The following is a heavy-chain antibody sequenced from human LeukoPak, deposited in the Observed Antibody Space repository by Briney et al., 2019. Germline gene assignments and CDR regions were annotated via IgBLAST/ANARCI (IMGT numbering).Heavy chain of an antibody. Sequence: ASVKVSCKASGYTFTSYDINWVRQATGQGLEWMGWMNPNSGNTGYAQKFQGRVTMTRNTSISTAYMELCSLRSEDTAVYYCARDPIAAAELIYYYYGMDVWGQGTTVTVSS. CDR3: ARDPIAAAELIYYYYGMDV. V-gene: IGHV1-8*01. CDR1: GYTFTSYD. CDR2: MNPNSGNT. J-gene: IGHJ6*02. D-gene: IGHD6-13*01.